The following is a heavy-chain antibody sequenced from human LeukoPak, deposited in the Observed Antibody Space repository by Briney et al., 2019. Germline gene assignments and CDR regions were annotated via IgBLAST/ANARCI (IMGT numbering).Heavy chain of an antibody. CDR1: GYTFTSYG. V-gene: IGHV1-18*01. CDR2: ISAYDGNT. J-gene: IGHJ4*02. D-gene: IGHD3-3*01. CDR3: ARVGLDFWSGHFDY. Sequence: GASVKVSCKASGYTFTSYGISWVRQAPGQGLEWMGWISAYDGNTNYAQKLQGRVTMTTDTSTSTAYMELRSLRSDDTAVYYCARVGLDFWSGHFDYWGQGTLVTVSS.